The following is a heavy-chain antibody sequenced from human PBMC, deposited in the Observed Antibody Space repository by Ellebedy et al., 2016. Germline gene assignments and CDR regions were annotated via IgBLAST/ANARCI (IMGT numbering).Heavy chain of an antibody. V-gene: IGHV3-48*02. CDR2: TSGSTSAT. Sequence: GGSLRLSCVTSGFTFNTNSMDWVRQAPGKGLEWVSYTSGSTSATAYADSVKGRFTISRDHAKNSLYLQMNSLRDEDTAVYYCARMAAREGTHHDAFDIWGQGTMVTVSS. D-gene: IGHD6-25*01. CDR1: GFTFNTNS. J-gene: IGHJ3*02. CDR3: ARMAAREGTHHDAFDI.